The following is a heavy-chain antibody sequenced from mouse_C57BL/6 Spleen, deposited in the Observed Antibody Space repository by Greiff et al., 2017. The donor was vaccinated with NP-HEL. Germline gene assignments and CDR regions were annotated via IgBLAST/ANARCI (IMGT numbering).Heavy chain of an antibody. D-gene: IGHD3-2*02. J-gene: IGHJ4*01. CDR3: AREQAGYAMDY. CDR1: GYTFTSYW. Sequence: QVQLQQSGAELVRPGSSVKLSCKASGYTFTSYWMDWVKQRPGQGLEWIGNIYPSDSETHYNQKFKDKATLTVDKSSSTAYMKLSSLTSEDSAVEYCAREQAGYAMDYWGQGTSVTVSS. V-gene: IGHV1-61*01. CDR2: IYPSDSET.